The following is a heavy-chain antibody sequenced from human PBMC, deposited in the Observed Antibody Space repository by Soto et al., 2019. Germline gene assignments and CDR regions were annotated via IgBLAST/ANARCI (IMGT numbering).Heavy chain of an antibody. J-gene: IGHJ6*03. V-gene: IGHV3-13*01. D-gene: IGHD1-26*01. CDR1: GFTFSSYD. CDR2: IGTAGDT. CDR3: ARALRRTSGVYYYYYYMDV. Sequence: GGSLRLSCAASGFTFSSYDMHWVRQATGKGLEWVSAIGTAGDTYYPGSVKGRFTISRENAKNSLYLQMNSLRAGDTAVYYCARALRRTSGVYYYYYYMDVWGKGTTVTVSS.